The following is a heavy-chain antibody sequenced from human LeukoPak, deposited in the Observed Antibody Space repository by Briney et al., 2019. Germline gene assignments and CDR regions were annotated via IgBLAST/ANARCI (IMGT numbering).Heavy chain of an antibody. D-gene: IGHD2-2*01. V-gene: IGHV4-34*01. CDR1: GGSFSGYY. Sequence: SETLSLTCAVYGGSFSGYYWSWIRQPPGKGLEWIGEINHSGSTNYNPSLKSRVTISVDTSKNQFSLKLSSVTAADTAVYYCARARSYQLLPHPFDPWGQGTLVTVPS. CDR2: INHSGST. CDR3: ARARSYQLLPHPFDP. J-gene: IGHJ5*02.